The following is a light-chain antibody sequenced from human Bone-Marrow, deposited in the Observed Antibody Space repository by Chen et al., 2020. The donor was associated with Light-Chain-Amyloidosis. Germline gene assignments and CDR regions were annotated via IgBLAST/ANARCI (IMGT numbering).Light chain of an antibody. CDR3: QSADSSGTYEVI. Sequence: SYALTHPPSLPVSPGQPARLTSSGEDLPTKYAYWYRQKPGQAPVVVIHRDTERPSGIAERFSGSSSGTTATLTISGVQAEDEADYHCQSADSSGTYEVIFGGGTKLTVL. V-gene: IGLV3-25*03. CDR2: RDT. CDR1: DLPTKY. J-gene: IGLJ2*01.